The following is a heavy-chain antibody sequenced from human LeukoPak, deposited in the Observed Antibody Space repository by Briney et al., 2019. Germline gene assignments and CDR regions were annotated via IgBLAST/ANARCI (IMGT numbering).Heavy chain of an antibody. V-gene: IGHV3-21*01. J-gene: IGHJ4*02. D-gene: IGHD5-12*01. CDR2: ISSSSSYI. Sequence: GGSLRLSYAASGFTFSSYSMNWVRQAPGKGLEWVSSISSSSSYIYYADSVKGRFTISRDNAKNSLHLQMNSLRAEDTAVYYCAKGNSYSGYVYFDYWGQGTLVSVSS. CDR3: AKGNSYSGYVYFDY. CDR1: GFTFSSYS.